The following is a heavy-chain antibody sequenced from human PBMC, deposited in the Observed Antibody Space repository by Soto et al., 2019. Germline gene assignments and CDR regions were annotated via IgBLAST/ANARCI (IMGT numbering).Heavy chain of an antibody. V-gene: IGHV3-7*01. Sequence: EVQLVESGGGVVQPGGSLRLSCATSGFTFSRYWMTWVRQVPGKGLEWVANINQDGTEKYYLASVKGRFTISRDNAKDSLELQMNALSADDTAVYYCAKAPDGSGREYYCDYWGQGTLVTVSS. J-gene: IGHJ4*02. CDR1: GFTFSRYW. CDR3: AKAPDGSGREYYCDY. D-gene: IGHD3-10*01. CDR2: INQDGTEK.